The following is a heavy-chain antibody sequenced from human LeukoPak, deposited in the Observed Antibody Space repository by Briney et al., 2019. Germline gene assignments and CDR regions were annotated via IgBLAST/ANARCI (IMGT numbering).Heavy chain of an antibody. Sequence: SQPLSLTCTVSGGSISSGGYYWRWIRQHAGKGLEWIGYIYYSGSTYYNPSLKSRVTISVDKSKNQFSLKLSSVTAADTAVYYCARGGYDSYDYWGQGTLVTVSS. D-gene: IGHD5-12*01. CDR2: IYYSGST. CDR1: GGSISSGGYY. V-gene: IGHV4-31*03. CDR3: ARGGYDSYDY. J-gene: IGHJ4*02.